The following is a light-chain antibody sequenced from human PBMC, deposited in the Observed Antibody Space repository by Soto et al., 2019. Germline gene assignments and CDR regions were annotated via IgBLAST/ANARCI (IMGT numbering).Light chain of an antibody. CDR1: QSLLLCSGYNY. CDR2: LGS. V-gene: IGKV2-28*01. J-gene: IGKJ5*01. Sequence: DIVMTQSPLSLPVTPGEPASISCRSSQSLLLCSGYNYLVWYLQKPGQSPQLLIYLGSNRASGVPDRFSGSGSGTDFTLKISRVEAEDVGVYYCMQALQTPLSISFGQGTRLEIK. CDR3: MQALQTPLSIS.